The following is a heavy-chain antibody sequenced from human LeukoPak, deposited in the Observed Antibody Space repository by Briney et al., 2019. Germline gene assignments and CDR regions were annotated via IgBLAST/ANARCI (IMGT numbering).Heavy chain of an antibody. J-gene: IGHJ4*02. Sequence: GGSLRLSCAASGFTFSSYDMSWVRQAPGKGREWVSFIRSDGGSTLYADSVKGRFTISRDNSKNTLYAEMTSLRAEDTAVYYCATLASGYSSPFGYWGQGTLVTVSS. CDR1: GFTFSSYD. D-gene: IGHD6-13*01. CDR2: IRSDGGST. V-gene: IGHV3-23*01. CDR3: ATLASGYSSPFGY.